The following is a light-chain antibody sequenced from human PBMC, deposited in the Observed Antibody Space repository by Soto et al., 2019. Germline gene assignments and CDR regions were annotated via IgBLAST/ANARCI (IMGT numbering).Light chain of an antibody. J-gene: IGKJ4*01. Sequence: EIVLTQSPGTLSLSPGERATLSCRPSQSVSSNNLAWYQQKPGQAPRLLIYGASSRATGIPDRFSGSGSGTDFTLTISRLEPEDFAVYYCQQYGSSPLTFGGGTKVEIK. CDR2: GAS. V-gene: IGKV3-20*01. CDR1: QSVSSNN. CDR3: QQYGSSPLT.